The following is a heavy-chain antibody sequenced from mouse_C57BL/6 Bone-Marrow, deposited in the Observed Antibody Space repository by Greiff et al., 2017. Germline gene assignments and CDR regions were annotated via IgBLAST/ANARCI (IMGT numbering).Heavy chain of an antibody. CDR2: FRNKGNNHAT. D-gene: IGHD2-4*01. CDR3: TVYDDYDGYYFDY. Sequence: EVKLMESGGGLVQPGGSMKLSCAASGFTFSDAWMDWVRQSPGKGLEWVAEFRNKGNNHATYYAESVKGRFTIAKDDSKSSVYLQMNCLRAEDTGIYYCTVYDDYDGYYFDYWGQGTTLTVSS. V-gene: IGHV6-6*01. CDR1: GFTFSDAW. J-gene: IGHJ2*01.